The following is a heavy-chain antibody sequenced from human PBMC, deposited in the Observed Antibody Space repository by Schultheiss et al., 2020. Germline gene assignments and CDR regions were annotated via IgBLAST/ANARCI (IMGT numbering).Heavy chain of an antibody. Sequence: SATLSLTCAVYGGSFSTYYWTWIRQPPGKGLEWIGEVNQSGSTNYNPSLKSRVTILFDTSKNQFSLKLTSVTAADTAVYYCAAQADSGDFGSAYWGQGTL. CDR1: GGSFSTYY. CDR2: VNQSGST. J-gene: IGHJ4*02. D-gene: IGHD4-17*01. CDR3: AAQADSGDFGSAY. V-gene: IGHV4-34*01.